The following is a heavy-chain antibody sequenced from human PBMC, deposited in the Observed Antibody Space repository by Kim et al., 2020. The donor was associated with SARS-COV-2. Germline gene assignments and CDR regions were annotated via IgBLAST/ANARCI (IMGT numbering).Heavy chain of an antibody. J-gene: IGHJ6*02. D-gene: IGHD3-22*01. CDR3: ARLPPRGYDSSGYNPPYYYYYGMDV. Sequence: SETLSLTCTVSGGSISSSSYYWGWIRQPPGKGLEWIGSIYYSGSTYYNPSLKSRVTISVDTSKNQFSLKLSSVTAADTAVYYCARLPPRGYDSSGYNPPYYYYYGMDVWGQGTTVTVSS. V-gene: IGHV4-39*01. CDR2: IYYSGST. CDR1: GGSISSSSYY.